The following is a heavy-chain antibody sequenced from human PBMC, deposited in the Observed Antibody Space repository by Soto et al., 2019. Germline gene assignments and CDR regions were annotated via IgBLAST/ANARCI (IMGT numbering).Heavy chain of an antibody. CDR3: AHPSGYYFGLGSHDEASDM. D-gene: IGHD3-9*01. Sequence: QVHLVESGGGVVQPGRSLRLSCAASGFMFSGFGMHWVRQAPGKGLQWVAGISKDGSKKYYGDSVKGRFTISRDNSRKTLYLQMNGLRAEDTAVDYCAHPSGYYFGLGSHDEASDMWGQGTVVNV. V-gene: IGHV3-30*03. J-gene: IGHJ6*01. CDR2: ISKDGSKK. CDR1: GFMFSGFG.